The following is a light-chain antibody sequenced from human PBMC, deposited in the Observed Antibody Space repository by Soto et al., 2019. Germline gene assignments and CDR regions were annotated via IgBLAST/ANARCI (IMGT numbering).Light chain of an antibody. Sequence: EIVLTQSPATLSLSPWERANLCCRASQSVSNSLAWYQQKPGQAPRLVIYDASSRATGIPARFSGSGSGTDFTLTISSLEPEDSAVYYCQQNLGVHTFGQGTKVDIK. J-gene: IGKJ1*01. CDR1: QSVSNS. CDR2: DAS. CDR3: QQNLGVHT. V-gene: IGKV3-11*01.